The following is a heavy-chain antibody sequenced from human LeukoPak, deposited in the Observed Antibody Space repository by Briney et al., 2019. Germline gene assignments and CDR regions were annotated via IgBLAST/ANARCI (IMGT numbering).Heavy chain of an antibody. CDR1: GFTVSSNY. D-gene: IGHD3-3*01. J-gene: IGHJ4*02. V-gene: IGHV3-66*01. CDR2: IYSGGST. CDR3: ARVGIRFLEQYYFDY. Sequence: GGSLRLSCAASGFTVSSNYMCWVRQAPGKGLEWVSVIYSGGSTYYADSVKGRFTISRDNSKNTLYLQMNSLIAEDTAVYYCARVGIRFLEQYYFDYWGQGTLVTVSS.